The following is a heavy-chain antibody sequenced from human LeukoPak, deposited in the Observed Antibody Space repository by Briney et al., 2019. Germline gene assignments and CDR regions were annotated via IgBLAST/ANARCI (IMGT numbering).Heavy chain of an antibody. Sequence: ASVKVSCKASGYTFTGYYMHWVRQAPGQGLEWMGRINPNSGGTNYAQKFQGRVTMTRDTSISTAYMELSRLRSDDTAVYYCARESGSHQGYFDYWGQGTLVTVSS. V-gene: IGHV1-2*06. CDR3: ARESGSHQGYFDY. CDR2: INPNSGGT. CDR1: GYTFTGYY. J-gene: IGHJ4*02.